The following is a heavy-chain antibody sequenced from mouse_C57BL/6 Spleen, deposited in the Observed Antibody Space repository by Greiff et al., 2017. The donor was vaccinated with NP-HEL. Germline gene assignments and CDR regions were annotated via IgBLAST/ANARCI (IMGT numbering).Heavy chain of an antibody. V-gene: IGHV1-9*01. J-gene: IGHJ4*01. CDR3: ASSYYAMDY. Sequence: QVQLQQSGAELMKPGASVKLSCKATGYTFTGYWIEWVKQRPGHGLEWIGEILPGSGSTNYNEKFKSKATLTVDKSSSTAYVQLSSLTSEDSAVYYCASSYYAMDYWGQGTSVTVSS. CDR1: GYTFTGYW. CDR2: ILPGSGST.